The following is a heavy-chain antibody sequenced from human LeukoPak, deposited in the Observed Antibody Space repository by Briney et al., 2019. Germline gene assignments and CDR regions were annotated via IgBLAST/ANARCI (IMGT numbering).Heavy chain of an antibody. CDR1: GYTLTELS. Sequence: ASVKVFCKVSGYTLTELSMHWVRQAAGNELVWMGSFDTEDGETIYAQKFQGRVTMTEDTSTDTAYMELSSLRSEDTAVYYCATRWDILTGYYNAYYFDYWGQGTLVTVSS. J-gene: IGHJ4*02. V-gene: IGHV1-24*01. D-gene: IGHD3-9*01. CDR3: ATRWDILTGYYNAYYFDY. CDR2: FDTEDGET.